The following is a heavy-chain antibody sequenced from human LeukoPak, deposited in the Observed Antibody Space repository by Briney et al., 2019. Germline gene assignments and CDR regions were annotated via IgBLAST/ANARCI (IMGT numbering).Heavy chain of an antibody. J-gene: IGHJ4*02. CDR1: GFTFNNYA. CDR2: ITSSGCT. V-gene: IGHV3-23*01. D-gene: IGHD4-17*01. CDR3: AKDLYGDYDFDC. Sequence: PGGSLRLSCAASGFTFNNYAMNWVRQAPGKGLEWVSVITSSGCTYYADSVKGRFTISRDNSKNTLYLQMNSLRAEDTAIYYCAKDLYGDYDFDCWGRGTLVTVSS.